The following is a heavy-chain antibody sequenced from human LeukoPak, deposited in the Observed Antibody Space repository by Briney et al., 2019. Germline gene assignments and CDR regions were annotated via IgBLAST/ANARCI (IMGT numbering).Heavy chain of an antibody. CDR3: ARGAYYDYVWGSYRPEGFDY. CDR2: IKPNSGGT. D-gene: IGHD3-16*02. Sequence: ASVKVSRKASGYTFTGYYMHWVRQAPGQGLEWMGWIKPNSGGTNYAQKFQGRVTMTRDTSISTAYMELSRLRSDDTAVYYCARGAYYDYVWGSYRPEGFDYWGQGTLVTVSS. V-gene: IGHV1-2*02. CDR1: GYTFTGYY. J-gene: IGHJ4*02.